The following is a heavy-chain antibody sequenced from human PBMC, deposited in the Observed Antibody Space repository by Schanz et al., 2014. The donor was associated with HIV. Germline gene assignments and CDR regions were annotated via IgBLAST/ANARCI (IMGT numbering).Heavy chain of an antibody. V-gene: IGHV3-30*03. Sequence: QVQLAESGGGVVRPGRSLRLSCAASGFTFDSFGMHWVRQAPGKGLEWVAVISYDGRNKHYAESVKGRFTISRDNSKNTLYLQMNSLRAEDTAVYYCVRGLLFQGFFDSWGQGALVTVSS. D-gene: IGHD3-10*01. CDR3: VRGLLFQGFFDS. J-gene: IGHJ4*02. CDR1: GFTFDSFG. CDR2: ISYDGRNK.